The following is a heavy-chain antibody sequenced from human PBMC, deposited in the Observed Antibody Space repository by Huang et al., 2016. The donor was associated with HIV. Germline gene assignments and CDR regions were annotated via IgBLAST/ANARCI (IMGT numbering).Heavy chain of an antibody. D-gene: IGHD2-8*01. J-gene: IGHJ4*02. CDR2: INPSGGSK. CDR3: ARGVFVLMVYALGDHFDY. V-gene: IGHV1-46*01. Sequence: QVQLVQSGAEVKKPGASVKVSCKASGYTFTSYYMHWVRQAPGKGLEWMGIINPSGGSKSYAHKFQGRVTITRDTSTSTVYMELSSLRSEYTAVYYCARGVFVLMVYALGDHFDYWGQGTLVTVSS. CDR1: GYTFTSYY.